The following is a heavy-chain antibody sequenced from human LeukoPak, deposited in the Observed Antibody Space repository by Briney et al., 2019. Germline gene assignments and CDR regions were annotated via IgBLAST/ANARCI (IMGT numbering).Heavy chain of an antibody. CDR2: INPNSGGT. CDR3: ARAYTSGWYELYWFDP. CDR1: GYTFTSYY. D-gene: IGHD6-19*01. J-gene: IGHJ5*02. V-gene: IGHV1-2*06. Sequence: GASVKVSCKASGYTFTSYYMHWVRQAPGQGLEWMGRINPNSGGTNFAQKFQGRVSMTRDTSISTAYMELSRLRSDDTAVYYCARAYTSGWYELYWFDPWGQGTLVTVSS.